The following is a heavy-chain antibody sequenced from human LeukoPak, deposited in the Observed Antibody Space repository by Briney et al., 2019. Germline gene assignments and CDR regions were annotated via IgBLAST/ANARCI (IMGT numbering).Heavy chain of an antibody. CDR3: ARDLSYYGSGMDV. CDR2: IYDSGST. Sequence: ASETLSLTCTVSGGSISSGGYYWGWIRHHPGKGPEWIGNIYDSGSTYYSPSLKSRVTISVDTSKNQVSLKLSSVTAADTAVYYCARDLSYYGSGMDVWGQGTTVTVSS. J-gene: IGHJ6*02. CDR1: GGSISSGGYY. D-gene: IGHD3-10*01. V-gene: IGHV4-31*03.